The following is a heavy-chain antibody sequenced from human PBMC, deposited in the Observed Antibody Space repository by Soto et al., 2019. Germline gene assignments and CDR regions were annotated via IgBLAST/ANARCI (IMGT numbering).Heavy chain of an antibody. V-gene: IGHV4-39*01. CDR1: GGSISRSTFH. CDR3: ARRERAAGTDWWFDP. D-gene: IGHD6-13*01. CDR2: IYYSGST. Sequence: SQALSLPCTVSGGSISRSTFHWCRIRQPPGKGLEWIGSIYYSGSTYYSPSLKSRVTISVDTSKNQFSLKLSSVTAADTAVYYCARRERAAGTDWWFDPWGQGTLVS. J-gene: IGHJ5*02.